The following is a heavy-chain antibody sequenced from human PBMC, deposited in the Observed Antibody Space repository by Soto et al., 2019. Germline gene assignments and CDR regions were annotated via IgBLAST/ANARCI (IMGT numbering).Heavy chain of an antibody. Sequence: GGSLRLSCVASGFTFNSYWMSWVRQAPGKGLEWVANIKQDGSEKYYVDSVKGRFTISRDNAKNSLYLQMNSLRVEDTAVYYCARAAYSPLIHYCGQGTLVTGSS. V-gene: IGHV3-7*01. J-gene: IGHJ4*01. CDR3: ARAAYSPLIHY. CDR1: GFTFNSYW. D-gene: IGHD5-12*01. CDR2: IKQDGSEK.